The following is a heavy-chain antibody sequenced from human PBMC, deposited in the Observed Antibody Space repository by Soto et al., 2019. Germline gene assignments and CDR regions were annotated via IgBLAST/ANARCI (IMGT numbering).Heavy chain of an antibody. J-gene: IGHJ4*02. D-gene: IGHD1-26*01. V-gene: IGHV3-48*02. CDR2: ISNSSSTI. Sequence: EVQLVESGGGLVQPGGSLRLSCAASGFTFTSYSMNWVRQAPGKGLEWVSYISNSSSTIYYADSMKGRFTISRDHAKNSLYLQVNSLRDEDTAVYYCVRGGATIFDYWGRGTLVTVSS. CDR3: VRGGATIFDY. CDR1: GFTFTSYS.